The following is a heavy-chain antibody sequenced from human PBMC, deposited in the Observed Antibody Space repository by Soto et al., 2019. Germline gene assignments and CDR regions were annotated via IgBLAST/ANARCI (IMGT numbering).Heavy chain of an antibody. D-gene: IGHD3-10*01. CDR1: GGSVSSGAFF. Sequence: NPSETLSLTCTVSGGSVSSGAFFWSWLRQSPGKRPEWIAYIYYSGSTNYNPSLKSRATISVDTSKSQSSLTLTSVTAADAATYYCARSPNYYYYGFDVWGQGTTVTVSS. J-gene: IGHJ6*02. CDR2: IYYSGST. V-gene: IGHV4-61*08. CDR3: ARSPNYYYYGFDV.